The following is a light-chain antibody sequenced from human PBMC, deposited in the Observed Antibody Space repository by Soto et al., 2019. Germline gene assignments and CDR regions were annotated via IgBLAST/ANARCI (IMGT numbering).Light chain of an antibody. J-gene: IGKJ1*01. Sequence: EIVLTQSPGTLSLSPGERATLSCRASQSVSSSYLAWYQQKPGQAPRLLIYGASSRATGIPDRFSGSGSGTDFPLTISRLEPDDFAVYYCQQYGSSPQTFGQGTKVEIK. CDR3: QQYGSSPQT. CDR2: GAS. CDR1: QSVSSSY. V-gene: IGKV3-20*01.